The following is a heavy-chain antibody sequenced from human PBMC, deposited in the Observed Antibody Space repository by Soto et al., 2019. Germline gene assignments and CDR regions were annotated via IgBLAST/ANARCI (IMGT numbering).Heavy chain of an antibody. V-gene: IGHV4-34*01. Sequence: SETLSLTCAVYGGSFSGYYWSWIRQPPGKGLEWIGEINHSGSTNYNPSLKSRVTISVDTSKNQFSLKLSSVTAADTAVYYCARFPFYGSGSYRFGYYYGMDVWGQGTTVTVSS. CDR1: GGSFSGYY. J-gene: IGHJ6*02. CDR2: INHSGST. D-gene: IGHD3-10*01. CDR3: ARFPFYGSGSYRFGYYYGMDV.